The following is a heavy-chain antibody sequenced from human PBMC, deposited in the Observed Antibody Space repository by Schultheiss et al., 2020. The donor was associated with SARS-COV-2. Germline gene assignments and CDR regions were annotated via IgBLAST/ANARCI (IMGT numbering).Heavy chain of an antibody. J-gene: IGHJ4*02. CDR2: IFSNDEK. Sequence: SGPTLVKPTETLTLTCTVSGFSLSNARMGVSWIRQPPGKALEWLAHIFSNDEKSYSTSLKTRLTISKDTSKNQVVLTMTNMDPVDTATYYCARILWYSGSYFGFDYWGQGTLVTVSS. D-gene: IGHD1-26*01. CDR3: ARILWYSGSYFGFDY. CDR1: GFSLSNARMG. V-gene: IGHV2-26*01.